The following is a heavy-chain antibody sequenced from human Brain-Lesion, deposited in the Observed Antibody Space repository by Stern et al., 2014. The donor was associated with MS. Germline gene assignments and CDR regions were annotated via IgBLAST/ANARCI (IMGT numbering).Heavy chain of an antibody. CDR3: ASGYRIFDY. Sequence: QVQLEESGPGLVKPSQTLSLTCTVSGGSISSGRDYWRWIRQPVGKGLEWIGRIHPSGHAFYNPSLKSRLTISTDPSLNQFSLGLNSATAADTAIYYCASGYRIFDYWGQGILVTVSS. D-gene: IGHD5-18*01. CDR2: IHPSGHA. V-gene: IGHV4-61*02. CDR1: GGSISSGRDY. J-gene: IGHJ4*02.